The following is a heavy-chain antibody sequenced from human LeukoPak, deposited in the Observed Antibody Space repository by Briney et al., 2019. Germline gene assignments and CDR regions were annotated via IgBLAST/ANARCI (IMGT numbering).Heavy chain of an antibody. V-gene: IGHV4-34*01. D-gene: IGHD2-8*01. Sequence: PSETLSLTCAVYGGSFSGYYWSWIRQPPGKGLEWIEEINHSGSTNYNPSLKSRVTISVDTSKNQFSLKLSSVTAADTAVYYCARGIVLMVYAMSYFDYWGQGTLVTVSS. J-gene: IGHJ4*02. CDR3: ARGIVLMVYAMSYFDY. CDR2: INHSGST. CDR1: GGSFSGYY.